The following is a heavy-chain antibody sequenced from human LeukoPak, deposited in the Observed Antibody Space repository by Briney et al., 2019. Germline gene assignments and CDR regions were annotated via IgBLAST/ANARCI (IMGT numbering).Heavy chain of an antibody. J-gene: IGHJ4*02. D-gene: IGHD6-13*01. CDR1: GDSMGTYY. V-gene: IGHV4-4*07. Sequence: SETLSLTCTVTGDSMGTYYWSFIRQPAGKGLEWLGRIHTSGTTWYNASLKSRVTISVDTSKNQFSLKLSSVTAADTAVYYCARGREYSSSWYALGYWGQGTLVTVSS. CDR3: ARGREYSSSWYALGY. CDR2: IHTSGTT.